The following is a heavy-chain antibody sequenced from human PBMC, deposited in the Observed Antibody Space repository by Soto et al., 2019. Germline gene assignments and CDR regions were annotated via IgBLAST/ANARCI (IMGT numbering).Heavy chain of an antibody. D-gene: IGHD2-15*01. CDR3: ASVRRYCSGGSCYSDWFDP. CDR1: GYSISSGYY. Sequence: PSETLSLTCAVSGYSISSGYYWGWIRQPPGKGLEWIGSIYHSGSTYYNPSLKSRVTISVDTSKNQFSLKLSSVTAADTAVYYCASVRRYCSGGSCYSDWFDPWGQGTLVTVSS. V-gene: IGHV4-38-2*01. CDR2: IYHSGST. J-gene: IGHJ5*02.